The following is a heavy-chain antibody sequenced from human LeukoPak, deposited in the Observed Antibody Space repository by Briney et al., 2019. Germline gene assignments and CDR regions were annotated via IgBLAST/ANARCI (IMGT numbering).Heavy chain of an antibody. Sequence: GGSLRLSCAASGFTFSSYSMNWVRQAPGKGLEWVSSISSSSSYIYYADSVKGRFTISRDNAKNSLYLQMNSLRAEDTAVYYCARFPSAAARPGGFDYWGQGILVTVSS. CDR3: ARFPSAAARPGGFDY. J-gene: IGHJ4*02. D-gene: IGHD6-6*01. CDR1: GFTFSSYS. V-gene: IGHV3-21*01. CDR2: ISSSSSYI.